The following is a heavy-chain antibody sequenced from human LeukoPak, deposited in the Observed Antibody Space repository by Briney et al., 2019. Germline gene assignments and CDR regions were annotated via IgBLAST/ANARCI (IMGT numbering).Heavy chain of an antibody. V-gene: IGHV1-2*02. D-gene: IGHD3-10*01. CDR3: ARERYYGSGSYSSGVNWFDP. CDR1: GYTFTGYY. J-gene: IGHJ5*02. Sequence: VKVSCKASGYTFTGYYMHWVRQAPGQGLEWMGWINPNSGGTNYAQKFQGRVTMTRDTSISTAYMELSRLRSDDTAVYYCARERYYGSGSYSSGVNWFDPWGQGTLVTVSS. CDR2: INPNSGGT.